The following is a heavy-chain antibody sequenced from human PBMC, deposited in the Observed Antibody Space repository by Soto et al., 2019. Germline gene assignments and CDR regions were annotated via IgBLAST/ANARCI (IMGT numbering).Heavy chain of an antibody. Sequence: SDSLSLTRPNCGGCIPSSSHYSRWNRQPPGKGLEYIGHIYYSGETYYNPSLKSRVIMSIGTSKAQFSLKLKSVTAADTAVYYCARHALELVAFDIWGQGTMVT. CDR1: GGCIPSSSHY. D-gene: IGHD3-10*01. J-gene: IGHJ3*02. CDR3: ARHALELVAFDI. CDR2: IYYSGET. V-gene: IGHV4-39*01.